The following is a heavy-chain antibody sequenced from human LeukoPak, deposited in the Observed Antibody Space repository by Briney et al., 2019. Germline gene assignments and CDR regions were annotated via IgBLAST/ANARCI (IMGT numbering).Heavy chain of an antibody. J-gene: IGHJ3*02. D-gene: IGHD1-26*01. CDR2: INTKSDSV. CDR3: ATDDWDSGMSI. Sequence: GGSLRLSCAASGFTFSSFNMNWFRQAPGQGLEWLSYINTKSDSVFYADSVKGRFTISRDNAKDSLFLQMSNVIAEDTAVYYCATDDWDSGMSIWGQGTMVTVS. CDR1: GFTFSSFN. V-gene: IGHV3-48*04.